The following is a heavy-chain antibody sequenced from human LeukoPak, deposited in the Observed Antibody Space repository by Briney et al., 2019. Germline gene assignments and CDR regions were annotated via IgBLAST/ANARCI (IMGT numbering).Heavy chain of an antibody. CDR2: INHSGST. V-gene: IGHV4-34*01. D-gene: IGHD4-23*01. J-gene: IGHJ4*02. Sequence: SETLSLTCAVYGGSFSGYYWSWIRQPPGKGLEWIGEINHSGSTNYNPSLKSRVTISVDTSKNQFSLKLSSVTAADTAVYHCARDGRVTATDYWGQGTLVTVSS. CDR1: GGSFSGYY. CDR3: ARDGRVTATDY.